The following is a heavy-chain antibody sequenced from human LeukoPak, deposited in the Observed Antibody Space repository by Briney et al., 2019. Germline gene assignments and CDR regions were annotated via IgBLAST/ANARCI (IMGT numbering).Heavy chain of an antibody. CDR3: ARGTLVAHMGCHY. D-gene: IGHD6-6*01. J-gene: IGHJ4*02. CDR2: INTNTGNP. Sequence: GASVKLSCKASGYTFNSYAMNWVRQAPGQGLEWMGWINTNTGNPTYAQGFTGRFDFSLDTSVSTAYLQISSLKAEDNAVYYCARGTLVAHMGCHYWGQGTLVTVSS. V-gene: IGHV7-4-1*02. CDR1: GYTFNSYA.